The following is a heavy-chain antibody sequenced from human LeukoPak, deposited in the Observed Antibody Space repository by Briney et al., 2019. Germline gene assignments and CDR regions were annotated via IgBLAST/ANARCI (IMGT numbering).Heavy chain of an antibody. D-gene: IGHD3-10*01. Sequence: SETLSLTCTVSGGSNSSYYWTWIRQPPGKGLEWIGYISYSGSTNYNPSLKSRVTISVDMSKNQFSLKLSSVTAADTAVYSCARHYYSSGSYYSRSYYYGMDVWGQGTSVTVS. CDR3: ARHYYSSGSYYSRSYYYGMDV. J-gene: IGHJ6*02. CDR1: GGSNSSYY. V-gene: IGHV4-59*08. CDR2: ISYSGST.